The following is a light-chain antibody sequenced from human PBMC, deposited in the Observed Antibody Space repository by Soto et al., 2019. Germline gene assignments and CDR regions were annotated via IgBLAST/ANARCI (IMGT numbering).Light chain of an antibody. V-gene: IGLV2-11*01. CDR1: GSDVGGYNY. CDR2: DVT. CDR3: CSYAGTYTYV. J-gene: IGLJ1*01. Sequence: SVLTQPRPVSGFPGQSVTISRTGNGSDVGGYNYVSWYQEHPGKAPKLMIYDVTKRPSGVPDRFSGSKSGNTASLTISGLQAEDEADYYCCSYAGTYTYVFGKGTKVTVL.